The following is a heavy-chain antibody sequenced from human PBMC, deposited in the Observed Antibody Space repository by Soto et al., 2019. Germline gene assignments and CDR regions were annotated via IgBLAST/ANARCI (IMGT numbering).Heavy chain of an antibody. V-gene: IGHV3-23*01. Sequence: PGGVLRRSCAASGFIFTNYAMNWVRQAPGKGLEWLSVIGGRGNSAYYADSVQGRFTISRDNSKNTLSLQMSSLTADDTAIYYCVREGRGSFDFWGRGTMVTVSS. CDR1: GFIFTNYA. CDR3: VREGRGSFDF. D-gene: IGHD5-12*01. CDR2: IGGRGNSA. J-gene: IGHJ3*01.